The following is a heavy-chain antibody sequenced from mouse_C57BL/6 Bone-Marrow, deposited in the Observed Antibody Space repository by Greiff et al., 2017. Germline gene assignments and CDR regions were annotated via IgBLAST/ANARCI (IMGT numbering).Heavy chain of an antibody. CDR2: IDPSDSET. V-gene: IGHV1-52*01. D-gene: IGHD2-14*01. Sequence: QVQLQQPGAELVRPGSSVKLSCKASGYTFTSYWMHWVKQRPIQGLEWIGNIDPSDSETHYNQKFKDKATLTVDKSSSTAYMQLSSLTSEDSAVYYCARLAPLTSCIGDYWGQGTSVTVSS. CDR3: ARLAPLTSCIGDY. CDR1: GYTFTSYW. J-gene: IGHJ4*01.